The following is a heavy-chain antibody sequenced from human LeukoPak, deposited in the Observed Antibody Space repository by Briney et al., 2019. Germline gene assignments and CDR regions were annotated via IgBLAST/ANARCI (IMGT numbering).Heavy chain of an antibody. CDR3: ATDAQLGS. J-gene: IGHJ3*01. Sequence: GRSLRLSCAASGFTFSSYGMHWVRQAPGKGLEWVAVIWYDGSNKCYADSVKGRFTISRDNSKNTLYLQMNCLRAEDTAIYYCATDAQLGSWGQGTMVTVSS. D-gene: IGHD5-24*01. V-gene: IGHV3-33*01. CDR2: IWYDGSNK. CDR1: GFTFSSYG.